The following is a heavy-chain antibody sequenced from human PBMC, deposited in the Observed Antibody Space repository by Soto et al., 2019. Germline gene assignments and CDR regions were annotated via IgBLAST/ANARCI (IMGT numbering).Heavy chain of an antibody. Sequence: EVQLAESGGGLVQPGGSLGLSCAASGFTFSSYSMNWVRQAPGKGLEWISYISSSSSTIYYAYSVKGRFTISRDNAKNSLYLQMNSLRAEDTAVYYCARGTGIDFWSGPSYPPLEYYFDYWGQGTLVTVSS. CDR2: ISSSSSTI. V-gene: IGHV3-48*01. J-gene: IGHJ4*02. CDR3: ARGTGIDFWSGPSYPPLEYYFDY. CDR1: GFTFSSYS. D-gene: IGHD3-3*01.